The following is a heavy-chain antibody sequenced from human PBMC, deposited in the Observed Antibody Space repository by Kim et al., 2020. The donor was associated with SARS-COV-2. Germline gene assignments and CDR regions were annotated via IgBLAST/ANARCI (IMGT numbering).Heavy chain of an antibody. J-gene: IGHJ4*02. CDR2: SSLPI. CDR3: AGCTPLGW. V-gene: IGHV3-48*02. D-gene: IGHD1-26*01. Sequence: SSLPICYADSMKGRFTISRRNAKNSLYLQMNSLRDEDTALYSCAGCTPLGWWGQGALVTVSS.